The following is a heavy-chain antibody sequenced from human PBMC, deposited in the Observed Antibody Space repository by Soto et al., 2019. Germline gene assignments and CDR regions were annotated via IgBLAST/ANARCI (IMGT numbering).Heavy chain of an antibody. CDR2: INPNSGGT. Sequence: GPSVKVSCKASGYTFTGYYMHWVRQAPGQGLEWMGWINPNSGGTNYAQKFQGWVTMTRDTSISTAYMELSRLRSDDTAVYYCARDRRLSVVVVPAAIVYYYYGMDVWGQGTTVTVSS. CDR1: GYTFTGYY. CDR3: ARDRRLSVVVVPAAIVYYYYGMDV. V-gene: IGHV1-2*04. J-gene: IGHJ6*02. D-gene: IGHD2-2*02.